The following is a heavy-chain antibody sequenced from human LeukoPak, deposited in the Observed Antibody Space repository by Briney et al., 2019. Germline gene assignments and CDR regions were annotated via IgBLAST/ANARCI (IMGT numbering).Heavy chain of an antibody. J-gene: IGHJ4*02. Sequence: GGSLRLSCAASGFTFSSYEMNWVRQAPGKGLEWVSYISSSGSTIYYADSVKGRFTIPRDNAKNSLYLQMNSLRAEDTAVYYCARLSVTTRDYWGQGTLVTVSS. V-gene: IGHV3-48*03. CDR3: ARLSVTTRDY. CDR2: ISSSGSTI. D-gene: IGHD4-17*01. CDR1: GFTFSSYE.